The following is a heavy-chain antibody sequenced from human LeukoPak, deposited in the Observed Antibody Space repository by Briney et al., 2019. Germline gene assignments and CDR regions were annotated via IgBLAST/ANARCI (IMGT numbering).Heavy chain of an antibody. V-gene: IGHV4-61*09. Sequence: SETLSLTCTVSGDSISSGSHYWGWIRQPAGKRLEWIGHIYTSGRTDYNPSLKSRVTISVDPSKNQFSLKLSSVTAADTAVYYCARDLAAGTRSPDWGQGTLVTVSS. CDR1: GDSISSGSHY. J-gene: IGHJ4*02. CDR2: IYTSGRT. D-gene: IGHD6-13*01. CDR3: ARDLAAGTRSPD.